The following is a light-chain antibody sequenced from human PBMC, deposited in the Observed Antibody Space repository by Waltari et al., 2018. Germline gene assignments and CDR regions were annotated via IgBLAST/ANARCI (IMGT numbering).Light chain of an antibody. Sequence: DIQMTQSPSSLSASVGDRVTITCQASQDISNYLNWYQQKPGKAPKLLIYDASNLETGVPSRVSGSGSGTDFTFTISSLQPEDIATDYCQQYDNLPPLTFGGGTKVEIK. CDR3: QQYDNLPPLT. CDR1: QDISNY. CDR2: DAS. V-gene: IGKV1-33*01. J-gene: IGKJ4*01.